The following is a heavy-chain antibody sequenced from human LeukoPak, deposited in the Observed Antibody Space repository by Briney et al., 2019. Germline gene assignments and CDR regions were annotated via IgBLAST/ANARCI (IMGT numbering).Heavy chain of an antibody. CDR1: GLTFTSHG. Sequence: PGRSLRLSCAASGLTFTSHGFHWVRQAPGRGLEWLTFISLDGSRKSYADSVKGRFTFSRDDSKNTLYLEMNSLRVEDTATYYCARDRAVSWLDSWGLGTLVTVSS. D-gene: IGHD3-10*01. CDR2: ISLDGSRK. CDR3: ARDRAVSWLDS. V-gene: IGHV3-33*05. J-gene: IGHJ5*01.